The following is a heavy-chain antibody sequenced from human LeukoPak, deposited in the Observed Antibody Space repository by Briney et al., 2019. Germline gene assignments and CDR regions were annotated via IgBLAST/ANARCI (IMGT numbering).Heavy chain of an antibody. CDR2: IYYSGST. CDR1: GGSISSSSYY. J-gene: IGHJ3*02. Sequence: SETLSLTCTVSGGSISSSSYYWGWIRQPPGKGLEWIGSIYYSGSTYYNPSLKSRVTISVDTSKNQFSLKLSSVTAADTAVYYCARGITMVRGASPYDAFDIWGQGTMVTVSS. CDR3: ARGITMVRGASPYDAFDI. D-gene: IGHD3-10*01. V-gene: IGHV4-39*07.